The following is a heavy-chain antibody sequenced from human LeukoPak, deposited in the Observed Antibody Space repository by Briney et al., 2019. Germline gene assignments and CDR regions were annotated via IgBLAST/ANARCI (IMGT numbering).Heavy chain of an antibody. J-gene: IGHJ5*01. Sequence: GGSLRPSCAPSGFTPTSDAMNWVRRAPQRGLECVSTITASGGTTHYADPAKGRFTIFRDTSKNTLSLQMNGLRADDTAVYYCAKSGYTTSGWLDSWGQGTLVTVSS. CDR2: ITASGGTT. D-gene: IGHD6-13*01. CDR1: GFTPTSDA. CDR3: AKSGYTTSGWLDS. V-gene: IGHV3-23*01.